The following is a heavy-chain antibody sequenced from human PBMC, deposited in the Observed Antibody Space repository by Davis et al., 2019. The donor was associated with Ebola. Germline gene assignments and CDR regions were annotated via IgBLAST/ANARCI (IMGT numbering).Heavy chain of an antibody. D-gene: IGHD2-2*01. Sequence: GESLKISCAASGFTFSIYSMNWVRQAPGKGLEWVSSISSSSSYIYYADSVKGRFTISRDNAKNSLYLQMNSLRDEDTAVYYCARRGYCSGTSCPRHFDYWGQGTLVTVSS. CDR3: ARRGYCSGTSCPRHFDY. CDR1: GFTFSIYS. J-gene: IGHJ4*02. CDR2: ISSSSSYI. V-gene: IGHV3-21*01.